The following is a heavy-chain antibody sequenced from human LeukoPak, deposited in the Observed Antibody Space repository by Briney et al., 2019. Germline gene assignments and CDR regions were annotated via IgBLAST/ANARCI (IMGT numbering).Heavy chain of an antibody. CDR3: VKAWRDQLLDAFDI. CDR1: GFTFRSYA. CDR2: IGGSGINT. D-gene: IGHD2-2*01. Sequence: PGGSLRLSCAASGFTFRSYAMSWVRQAPGKGLEWISAIGGSGINTDYADSVKGRFIISRDNSKNTLFLQMSSLRAEDTAEYYCVKAWRDQLLDAFDIWGQGTMVTVSS. V-gene: IGHV3-23*01. J-gene: IGHJ3*02.